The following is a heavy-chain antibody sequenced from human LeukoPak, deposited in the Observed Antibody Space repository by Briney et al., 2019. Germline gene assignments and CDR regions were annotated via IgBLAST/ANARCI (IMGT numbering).Heavy chain of an antibody. D-gene: IGHD2-2*01. V-gene: IGHV4-4*07. Sequence: PSETLSLTCTVSGGSISSYYWSWIRQPAGKGLEWIGRIYTSGSTNYNPSLKSRVTMSVDTSKNQFSLKLSSVTAADTAVYYCARDWGYCSSTSCYGNWFDPWGQGNLVTVSS. CDR2: IYTSGST. CDR1: GGSISSYY. CDR3: ARDWGYCSSTSCYGNWFDP. J-gene: IGHJ5*02.